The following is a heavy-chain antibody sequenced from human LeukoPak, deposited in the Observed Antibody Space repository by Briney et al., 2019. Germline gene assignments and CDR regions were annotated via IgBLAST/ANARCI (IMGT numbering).Heavy chain of an antibody. CDR3: ARDMAATVTTPLDY. J-gene: IGHJ4*02. CDR2: ISSSGGTI. CDR1: GFTFSNAW. V-gene: IGHV3-11*04. Sequence: GGSLRLSCAASGFTFSNAWMSWVRQAPGKGLEWVSYISSSGGTIYYADSVRGRFTISRDNAKNSLYLQMNSLRAEDTAVYYCARDMAATVTTPLDYWGQGTLVTASS. D-gene: IGHD4-17*01.